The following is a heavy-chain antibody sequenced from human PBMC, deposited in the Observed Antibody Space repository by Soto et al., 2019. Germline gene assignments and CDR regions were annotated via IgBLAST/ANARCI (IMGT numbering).Heavy chain of an antibody. CDR3: ARVRKYSTGETGSYYYYYGMDV. V-gene: IGHV1-8*01. CDR1: GYTFTSYD. D-gene: IGHD3-10*01. J-gene: IGHJ6*02. CDR2: MNPNSGNT. Sequence: VSCKASGYTFTSYDINWVRQATGQGLEWMGWMNPNSGNTGYAQKFQGRVTMTRNTSISTAYMELSSLRSEDTAVYYCARVRKYSTGETGSYYYYYGMDVWGQGTTVTVSS.